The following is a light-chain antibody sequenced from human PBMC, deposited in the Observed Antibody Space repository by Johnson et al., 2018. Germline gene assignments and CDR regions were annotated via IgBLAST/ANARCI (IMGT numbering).Light chain of an antibody. V-gene: IGLV1-51*02. Sequence: QSVLTQPPSVSAAPGQKVTISCSGSSSNIGNNYVSWYQQLPGTAPKLLIYENNKRTSGIPDRFSGSKYGTSATLGITGLQTGDEADYYCGTWDSSLSAGNVFGTGTKVTVL. J-gene: IGLJ1*01. CDR2: ENN. CDR1: SSNIGNNY. CDR3: GTWDSSLSAGNV.